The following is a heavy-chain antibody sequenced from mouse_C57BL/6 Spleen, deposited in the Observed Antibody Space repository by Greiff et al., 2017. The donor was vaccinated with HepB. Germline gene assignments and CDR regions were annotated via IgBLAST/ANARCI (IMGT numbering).Heavy chain of an antibody. CDR1: GYTFTDHT. CDR3: ARDDNAGYHQFGY. D-gene: IGHD3-2*02. Sequence: VQLQQSDAELVKPGASVKISCKVSGYTFTDHTIHWMKQRPEQGLEWIGYIYPRDGSTKYNEKFKGKATLTADKSSSTAYMQLNSLTSEDSAVYVCARDDNAGYHQFGYWGQGTLVTVSA. V-gene: IGHV1-78*01. J-gene: IGHJ3*01. CDR2: IYPRDGST.